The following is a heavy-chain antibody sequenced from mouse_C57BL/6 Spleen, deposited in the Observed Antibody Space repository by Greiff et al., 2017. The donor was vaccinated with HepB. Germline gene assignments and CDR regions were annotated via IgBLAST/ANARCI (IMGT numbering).Heavy chain of an antibody. CDR2: IRNKANGYTT. Sequence: DVKLVESGGGLVQPGGSLSLSCAASGFTFTDYYMSWVRQPPGKALEWLGFIRNKANGYTTEYSASVKGRFTISRDNSQSILYLQMNALRAEDSATYYCARYAARTVVARDWYFDVWGTGTTVTVSS. CDR1: GFTFTDYY. J-gene: IGHJ1*03. V-gene: IGHV7-3*01. D-gene: IGHD1-1*01. CDR3: ARYAARTVVARDWYFDV.